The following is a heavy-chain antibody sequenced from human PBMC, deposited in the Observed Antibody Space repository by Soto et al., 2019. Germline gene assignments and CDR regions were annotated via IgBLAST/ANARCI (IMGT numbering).Heavy chain of an antibody. CDR2: ISAYNGNT. CDR1: GYTFTSYG. D-gene: IGHD2-8*01. CDR3: ARVIRGCTNGVCQSKSMDV. Sequence: GASVKVSCKASGYTFTSYGISWVRQAPGQGLEWMGWISAYNGNTNYAQKLQGRVTMTTDTSTSTAYMELRSLRSEDTAVYYCARVIRGCTNGVCQSKSMDVWGQGTTVTVSS. J-gene: IGHJ6*02. V-gene: IGHV1-18*01.